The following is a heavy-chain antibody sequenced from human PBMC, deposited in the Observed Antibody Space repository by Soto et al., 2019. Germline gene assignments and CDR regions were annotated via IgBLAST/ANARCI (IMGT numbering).Heavy chain of an antibody. Sequence: QVQLVQSGAEVKKPGASVKVSCKASGYTFTSYGISWVRQAPGQGLEWMGWISAYNGNTNYAQKLQGRVTMTTDTSTSTAYMKLRSLRSDDTAVYYCARDIGDYGDYRYYYGMDVWGQGTTVTVSS. D-gene: IGHD4-17*01. CDR1: GYTFTSYG. V-gene: IGHV1-18*04. CDR3: ARDIGDYGDYRYYYGMDV. CDR2: ISAYNGNT. J-gene: IGHJ6*02.